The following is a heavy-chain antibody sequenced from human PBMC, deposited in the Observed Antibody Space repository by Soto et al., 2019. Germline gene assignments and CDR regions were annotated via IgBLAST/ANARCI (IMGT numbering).Heavy chain of an antibody. D-gene: IGHD3-16*01. Sequence: ASVKVSCKASGYTFSGYYMHWVRQAPGQGLEWMGIINPSGGGTTFAQKFQGRVIMTRDTSTSTVYMELSSLTSEDSAIYYCAREEGAIGTWGQGTLVTVSS. J-gene: IGHJ5*02. CDR3: AREEGAIGT. CDR1: GYTFSGYY. CDR2: INPSGGGT. V-gene: IGHV1-46*01.